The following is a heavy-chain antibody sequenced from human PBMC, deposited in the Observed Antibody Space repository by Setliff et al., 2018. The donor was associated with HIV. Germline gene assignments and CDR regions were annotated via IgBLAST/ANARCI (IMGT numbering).Heavy chain of an antibody. J-gene: IGHJ4*02. CDR3: AREAGAARPIDY. CDR1: GGSISSYY. D-gene: IGHD6-6*01. CDR2: IYASDNSGST. Sequence: SETLSLTCTVSGGSISSYYWSWIRQPAGQGLEWIGHIYASDNSGSTNYNPSLESRVTISVDTSKNQFSLKLSSVTAADTAMYYCAREAGAARPIDYWGQGTLVTVSS. V-gene: IGHV4-4*07.